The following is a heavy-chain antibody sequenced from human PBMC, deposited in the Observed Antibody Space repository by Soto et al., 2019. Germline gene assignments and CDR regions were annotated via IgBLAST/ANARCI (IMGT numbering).Heavy chain of an antibody. CDR1: GYTFSDYS. CDR3: VRDWNP. V-gene: IGHV3-48*01. Sequence: PGGSLRLSCAAAGYTFSDYSMNWVRQTPEKGLEWISYISSSGASKFYADSVQGRFSISRDNVRHSLFLQMNSLGVDDTAIYYCVRDWNPWGPGTLVTVSS. D-gene: IGHD3-3*01. CDR2: ISSSGASK. J-gene: IGHJ5*02.